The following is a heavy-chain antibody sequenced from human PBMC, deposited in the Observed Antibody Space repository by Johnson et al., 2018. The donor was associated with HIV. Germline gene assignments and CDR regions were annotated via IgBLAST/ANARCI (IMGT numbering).Heavy chain of an antibody. Sequence: QVRLVESGGGVVQSGGSLSLTFAASVFTFCNYGMHWVGQASGRVLECVPFILSDGGHKYYADSVRSRLTLSRDNSKNTLYLQMNSLRAEDTAVYYCASPLEAAAGPMEGFDIWGQGTMVTVSS. J-gene: IGHJ3*02. CDR2: ILSDGGHK. CDR3: ASPLEAAAGPMEGFDI. V-gene: IGHV3-30*02. CDR1: VFTFCNYG. D-gene: IGHD6-13*01.